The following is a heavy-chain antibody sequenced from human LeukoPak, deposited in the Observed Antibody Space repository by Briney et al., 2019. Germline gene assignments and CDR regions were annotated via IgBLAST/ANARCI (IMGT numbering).Heavy chain of an antibody. V-gene: IGHV4-59*01. CDR2: IYYTGST. CDR3: ARRISGDYGNWLDP. Sequence: SETLSLTCTVSGGSISSYYWSWLRQPPGKGLDWIGYIYYTGSTDYNPSLKSRVTISVDTSKNQFSLKLRSVTAADTAVYYCARRISGDYGNWLDPWGQGTLVTVSS. CDR1: GGSISSYY. J-gene: IGHJ5*02. D-gene: IGHD4-17*01.